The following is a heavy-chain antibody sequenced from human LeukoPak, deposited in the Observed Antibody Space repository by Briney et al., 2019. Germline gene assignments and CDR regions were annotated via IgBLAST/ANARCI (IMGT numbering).Heavy chain of an antibody. CDR3: ARDEWAAAAPGGSFFDY. CDR1: GFTFSSYA. Sequence: GRSLRLSCAASGFTFSSYAMHWVRQAPGKGLEWVAVISYDGSNKYYADSVKGRFTISRDNSKNTLYLQMNSLRAEDTAVYYCARDEWAAAAPGGSFFDYWGQGTLVTVSS. J-gene: IGHJ4*02. CDR2: ISYDGSNK. V-gene: IGHV3-30-3*01. D-gene: IGHD6-13*01.